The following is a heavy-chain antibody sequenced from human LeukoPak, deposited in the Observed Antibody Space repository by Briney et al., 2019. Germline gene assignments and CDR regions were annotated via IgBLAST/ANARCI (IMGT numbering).Heavy chain of an antibody. CDR2: IRYDGSNK. Sequence: GGSLRLSCAASGFTFSSYGIHWVRQAPGKGLEWVAFIRYDGSNKYYADSVKGRFTISRDNSKNTLYLQMNSLRAEDTAVYYCAKARSYYDSSGYDYWGQGTLVTVSP. J-gene: IGHJ4*02. V-gene: IGHV3-30*02. CDR1: GFTFSSYG. D-gene: IGHD3-22*01. CDR3: AKARSYYDSSGYDY.